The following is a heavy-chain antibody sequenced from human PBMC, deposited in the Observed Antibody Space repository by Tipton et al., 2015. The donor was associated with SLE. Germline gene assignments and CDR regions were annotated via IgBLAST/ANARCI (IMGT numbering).Heavy chain of an antibody. CDR3: ARDEYRYDTTGYHLLGHFDF. V-gene: IGHV4-61*01. CDR1: GGSISSGSYY. CDR2: IFSSGYT. D-gene: IGHD3-22*01. J-gene: IGHJ4*02. Sequence: TLSLTCTVSGGSISSGSYYWSWIRQPPGQGLEWIGSIFSSGYTTYNPSLKSRVTISVDTSKNQFSLKVTSVTAADTAVYYCARDEYRYDTTGYHLLGHFDFWGQGTLVTVSS.